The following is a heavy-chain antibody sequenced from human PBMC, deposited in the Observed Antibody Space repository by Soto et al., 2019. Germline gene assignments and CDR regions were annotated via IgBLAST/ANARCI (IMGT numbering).Heavy chain of an antibody. CDR1: GYTFTSYG. CDR3: ARVTNSPTYNYYYGMDV. D-gene: IGHD5-18*01. Sequence: QVQLVQSGAEVKKPGASVKVSCKASGYTFTSYGISWVRQAPGQGLEWMGWISAYNGNTNYAQKLQGRVTMTTDTSTSTAYMDLRSLRSDDTAVYYCARVTNSPTYNYYYGMDVWGQWTTVTVSS. CDR2: ISAYNGNT. J-gene: IGHJ6*02. V-gene: IGHV1-18*01.